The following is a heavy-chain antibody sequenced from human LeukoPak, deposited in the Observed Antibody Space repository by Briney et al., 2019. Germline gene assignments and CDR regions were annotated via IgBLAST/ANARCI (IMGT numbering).Heavy chain of an antibody. CDR1: GGSISSSSYY. V-gene: IGHV4-39*02. CDR2: IHYSGTT. CDR3: ARGPTYQPIDS. J-gene: IGHJ4*02. D-gene: IGHD2-2*01. Sequence: SETLSLTCTVSGGSISSSSYYWGWIRQPPGKGLDWIASIHYSGTTYYNPSLKSRVTISVDTSKNHFSLKLSSVTAADTAVYYCARGPTYQPIDSWGQGTLVTVSS.